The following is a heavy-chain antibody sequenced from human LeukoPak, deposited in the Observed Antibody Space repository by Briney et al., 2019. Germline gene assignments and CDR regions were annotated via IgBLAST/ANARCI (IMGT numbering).Heavy chain of an antibody. CDR3: ARVDIRHDFWSGPGRRYFDY. J-gene: IGHJ4*02. D-gene: IGHD3-3*01. V-gene: IGHV4-59*01. CDR1: GGSISSYY. Sequence: PSETLSLTCTVSGGSISSYYWSWIRQPPGKGLEWLGYIYYSGSTNYNPSLKSRVTISVDTSKNQFSLKLSSVTAADTAVYYCARVDIRHDFWSGPGRRYFDYWGQGTLVTVSS. CDR2: IYYSGST.